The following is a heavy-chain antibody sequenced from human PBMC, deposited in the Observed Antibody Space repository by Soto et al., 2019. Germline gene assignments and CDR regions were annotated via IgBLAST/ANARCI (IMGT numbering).Heavy chain of an antibody. CDR2: ISAYNDYT. CDR3: ARGGYYDKVGGKMNYYGLDV. Sequence: QVRLVQSAAEVKKPGASVKVSCKASGYTFIRYGITWVRQAPGQGLEWMGWISAYNDYTNYAQKLQGRVTMTTDTGTSTVYMALRSLRSDDTAVYYCARGGYYDKVGGKMNYYGLDVWGQGTTVTVSS. CDR1: GYTFIRYG. V-gene: IGHV1-18*01. D-gene: IGHD3-16*01. J-gene: IGHJ6*02.